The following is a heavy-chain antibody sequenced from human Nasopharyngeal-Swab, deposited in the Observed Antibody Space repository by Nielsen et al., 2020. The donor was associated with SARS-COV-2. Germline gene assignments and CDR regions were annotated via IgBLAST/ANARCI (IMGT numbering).Heavy chain of an antibody. J-gene: IGHJ4*02. V-gene: IGHV1-2*06. CDR2: INPNSGGT. D-gene: IGHD6-19*01. Sequence: ASVKVSCKASGYTFTGYYMHWVRQAPGQGLEWMGRINPNSGGTNYAQKFQGRVTMTRDTSISTAYMELSRLRSDDTAVYYCARANLYSSGWYIPDYWGQGTLVSLL. CDR1: GYTFTGYY. CDR3: ARANLYSSGWYIPDY.